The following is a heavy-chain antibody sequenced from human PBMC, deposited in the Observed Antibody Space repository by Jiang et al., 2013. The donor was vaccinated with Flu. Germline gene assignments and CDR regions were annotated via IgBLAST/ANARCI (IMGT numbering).Heavy chain of an antibody. CDR3: AKCKVSGSTSCPQGAFDY. CDR2: ISGSGGST. CDR1: GFTFSSYA. D-gene: IGHD2-2*01. Sequence: LVQPGGSLRLSCAASGFTFSSYAMSWVRQAPGKGLEWVSAISGSGGSTYYADSVKGRFTISRDNSKNTLYLQMNSLRAEDTAVYYCAKCKVSGSTSCPQGAFDYWGQGTLVTVSS. V-gene: IGHV3-23*01. J-gene: IGHJ4*02.